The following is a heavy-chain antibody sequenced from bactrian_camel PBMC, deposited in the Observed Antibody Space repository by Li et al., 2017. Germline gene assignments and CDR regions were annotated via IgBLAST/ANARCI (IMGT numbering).Heavy chain of an antibody. J-gene: IGHJ4*01. V-gene: IGHV3-2*01. D-gene: IGHD3*01. Sequence: HVQLVESGGGLVQPGGSLRLSCAASGFTFTSTYMTWVRQAPGKGVEWIAGIYNDSSKTHYADAVKGRFTISQDIAKNTVSLQMNSLTVEDSGMYYCAADVGALSDRCLGRSPESYNHWGQGTQVTVSS. CDR1: GFTFTSTY. CDR2: IYNDSSKT. CDR3: AADVGALSDRCLGRSPESYNH.